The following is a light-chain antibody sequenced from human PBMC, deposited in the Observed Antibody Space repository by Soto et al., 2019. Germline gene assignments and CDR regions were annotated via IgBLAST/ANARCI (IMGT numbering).Light chain of an antibody. CDR3: QQYDNSAPLS. J-gene: IGKJ4*01. CDR1: QSVRSSY. CDR2: DGS. V-gene: IGKV3D-20*01. Sequence: EIVLTQSPVTLSLSPGDRATLSCGASQSVRSSYVAWYQQKAGLAPRLLIYDGSSRASGIPDRLGGSGSGTDFTLTIGRLEPEDFAVYYCQQYDNSAPLSFGGGTKVEMK.